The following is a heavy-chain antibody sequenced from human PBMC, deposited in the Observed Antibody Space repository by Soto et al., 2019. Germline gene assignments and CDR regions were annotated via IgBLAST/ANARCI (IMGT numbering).Heavy chain of an antibody. Sequence: QKYLVESGGGVVQPGGPRSLSCLASGSIFIAYGMNWVRKAQGRGLEWVEVIWYDGSNKYYEDSVKGRFTISRDNSKNMLYLQMDSLRAEDTAVYYCARDGIGGTVFRGFCDYWGQGTLVTVSS. CDR2: IWYDGSNK. CDR1: GSIFIAYG. J-gene: IGHJ4*02. D-gene: IGHD1-7*01. V-gene: IGHV3-33*01. CDR3: ARDGIGGTVFRGFCDY.